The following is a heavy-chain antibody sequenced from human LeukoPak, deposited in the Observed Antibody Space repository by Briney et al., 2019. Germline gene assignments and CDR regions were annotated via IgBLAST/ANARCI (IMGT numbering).Heavy chain of an antibody. D-gene: IGHD6-19*01. V-gene: IGHV3-9*01. CDR1: GFTFDDYG. CDR3: AKVDGYNSGWYDS. J-gene: IGHJ5*01. Sequence: GGSLRLTCAASGFTFDDYGMHWVRQPPGKGLEWVSGISWNSGNIGYADSVKGRFTISRDNAKNSLYLQMDILKPEDTAFYYCAKVDGYNSGWYDSWGQGTLVTVSS. CDR2: ISWNSGNI.